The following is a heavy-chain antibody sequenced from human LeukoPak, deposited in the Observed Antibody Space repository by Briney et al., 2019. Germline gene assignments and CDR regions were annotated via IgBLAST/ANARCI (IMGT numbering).Heavy chain of an antibody. CDR2: IGTVDDT. CDR1: GFTFSSSD. Sequence: GGSLRLSCAASGFTFSSSDMHWVRQVIGKGLEWVSAIGTVDDTYYSGSVKGRFTISRENAKNSLYLQMNSLRAGDTAVYYCARDLATRQRTGLYDSWGQGALVTVSS. D-gene: IGHD3-16*02. CDR3: ARDLATRQRTGLYDS. V-gene: IGHV3-13*01. J-gene: IGHJ4*02.